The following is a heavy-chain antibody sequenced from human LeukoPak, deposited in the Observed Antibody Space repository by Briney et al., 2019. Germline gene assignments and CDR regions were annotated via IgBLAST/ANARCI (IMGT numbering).Heavy chain of an antibody. CDR3: ARDEISINALDI. V-gene: IGHV4-59*11. CDR1: GASISGHY. CDR2: ISYIGST. J-gene: IGHJ3*02. Sequence: TSETLSLTCTVSGASISGHYLTWIRQPPGKGLEWIGYISYIGSTNYNPSLKSRVTISVDTSKNQFSLKLSSVTAADSAVYYCARDEISINALDIWGQGTMVTVSS. D-gene: IGHD1-14*01.